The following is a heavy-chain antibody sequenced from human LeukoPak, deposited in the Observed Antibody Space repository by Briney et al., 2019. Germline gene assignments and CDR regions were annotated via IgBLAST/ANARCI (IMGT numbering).Heavy chain of an antibody. CDR1: GFTFSDYY. D-gene: IGHD5-12*01. J-gene: IGHJ6*03. CDR2: ISSSGSTI. CDR3: TRGYAHYYYYYMDV. Sequence: GGSLRLSCAASGFTFSDYYMSWIRQAPGKGLEWVSYISSSGSTIYYADSVKGRFTISRDNAKNSLYLQMNSLRAEDTAVYYCTRGYAHYYYYYMDVWGKGTTVTVSS. V-gene: IGHV3-11*04.